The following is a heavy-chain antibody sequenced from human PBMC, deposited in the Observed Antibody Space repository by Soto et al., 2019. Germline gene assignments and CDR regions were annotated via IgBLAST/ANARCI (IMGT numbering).Heavy chain of an antibody. V-gene: IGHV3-11*01. CDR1: GFTFSDYY. CDR2: ISSSGSTI. D-gene: IGHD4-4*01. Sequence: GGSLRLSCAASGFTFSDYYMSWIRQAPGKGLEWVSYISSSGSTIYYADSVKGRFTISRDNAKNSLYLQMNSLRAEDTAVYYCARDLSLVYSNYPVSPAFDIWGQGTMVTVSS. CDR3: ARDLSLVYSNYPVSPAFDI. J-gene: IGHJ3*02.